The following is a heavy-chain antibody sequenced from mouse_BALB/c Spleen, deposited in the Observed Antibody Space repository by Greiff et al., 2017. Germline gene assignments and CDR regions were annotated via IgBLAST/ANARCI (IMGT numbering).Heavy chain of an antibody. Sequence: EVQLQQPGAELVKPGASVKLSCKASGYTFTSYWMHWVKQRPEQGLEWIGRIDPANGNTKYDPKFQGKATITADTSSNTAYLQLSSLTSEDTAVYYCASGGGYDYAMDYWGQGTSVTVSS. CDR1: GYTFTSYW. CDR2: IDPANGNT. D-gene: IGHD2-2*01. CDR3: ASGGGYDYAMDY. V-gene: IGHV14-3*02. J-gene: IGHJ4*01.